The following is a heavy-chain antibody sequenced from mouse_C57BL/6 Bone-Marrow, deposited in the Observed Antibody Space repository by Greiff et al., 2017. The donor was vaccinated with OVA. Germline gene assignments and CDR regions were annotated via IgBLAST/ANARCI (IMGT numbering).Heavy chain of an antibody. CDR2: IYPGSGNT. CDR3: ARSRGYYYYGSSPFAY. J-gene: IGHJ3*01. Sequence: VQLQQSGAELVRPGASVKLSCKASGCTFTDYYINWVKQRPGQGLEWIARIYPGSGNTYYNEKFKGKATLTAEKYSSTAYMQLSSLTSEDSAVYFCARSRGYYYYGSSPFAYWGQGTLVTVSA. V-gene: IGHV1-76*01. CDR1: GCTFTDYY. D-gene: IGHD1-1*01.